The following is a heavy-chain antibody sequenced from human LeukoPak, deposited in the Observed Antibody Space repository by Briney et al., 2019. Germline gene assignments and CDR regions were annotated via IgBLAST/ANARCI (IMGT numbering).Heavy chain of an antibody. J-gene: IGHJ4*02. CDR3: ARVKYYYDSSGSFDY. Sequence: ASVKVSCKASGYTFTSYGISWARQAPGQGLEWMGWISAYNGNTNYAQKLQGRVTMTTDTSTSTAYMELRSLRSDDTAVYYCARVKYYYDSSGSFDYWGQGTLVTVSS. V-gene: IGHV1-18*01. CDR1: GYTFTSYG. CDR2: ISAYNGNT. D-gene: IGHD3-22*01.